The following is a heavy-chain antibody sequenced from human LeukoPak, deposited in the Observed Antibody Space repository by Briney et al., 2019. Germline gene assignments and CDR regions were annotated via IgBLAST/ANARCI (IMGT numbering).Heavy chain of an antibody. J-gene: IGHJ5*02. Sequence: SETLSLTCTVSSGSISNYYWSWIRPPPGKGLEWIGYIHDSGTTNYNPSLKSRVTILLDTSKNQFSLKLRSVAAADTAVYYCARDSGYYYESQWFDPWGQGTLVTVSS. CDR1: SGSISNYY. CDR2: IHDSGTT. CDR3: ARDSGYYYESQWFDP. V-gene: IGHV4-59*01. D-gene: IGHD3-22*01.